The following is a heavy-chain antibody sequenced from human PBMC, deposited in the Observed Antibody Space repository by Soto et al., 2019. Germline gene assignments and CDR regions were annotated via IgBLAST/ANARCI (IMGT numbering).Heavy chain of an antibody. V-gene: IGHV3-23*01. D-gene: IGHD4-17*01. Sequence: EVQLLESGGGLVQPGGSLRLSCAASGFTFSTYGMSWVRQAPGKGLEWVSGISGSGGSTYYADSVKGRFTISRDNSKNTLYLQMNSLRAEDTAVYYCARYYGDSPNFDYWRQGTLVTVSS. CDR1: GFTFSTYG. CDR3: ARYYGDSPNFDY. CDR2: ISGSGGST. J-gene: IGHJ4*02.